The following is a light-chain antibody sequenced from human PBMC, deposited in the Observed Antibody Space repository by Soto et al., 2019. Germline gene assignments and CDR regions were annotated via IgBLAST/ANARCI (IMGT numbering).Light chain of an antibody. CDR3: QQYGSSPLT. V-gene: IGKV3-20*01. CDR1: QSVSSSY. Sequence: EIVLTQSPGTLSLSPGERATLSCRASQSVSSSYLARYQQKPGQAPRLLIYGASSRATGIPDRFSGSGSGTDFTLTIIRLEPEGFAVYYCQQYGSSPLTFGAGTKVEIK. CDR2: GAS. J-gene: IGKJ4*01.